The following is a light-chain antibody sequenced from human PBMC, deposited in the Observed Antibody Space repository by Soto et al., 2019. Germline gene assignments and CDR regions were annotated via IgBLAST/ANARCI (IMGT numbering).Light chain of an antibody. Sequence: EIVLTQSPATLSLSPGERATLSCRASQSIGTSLDWYQQKPGQVPRLLIFDAFDRAPGMPARFSGSGSGTDFTLTISNLEPDDFAVYYCQQRSQWPLTFGGGTTVEIK. CDR1: QSIGTS. CDR3: QQRSQWPLT. V-gene: IGKV3-11*01. J-gene: IGKJ4*01. CDR2: DAF.